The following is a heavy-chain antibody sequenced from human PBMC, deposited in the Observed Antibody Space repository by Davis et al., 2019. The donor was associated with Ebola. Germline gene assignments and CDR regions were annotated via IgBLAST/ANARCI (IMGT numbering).Heavy chain of an antibody. Sequence: GGSLRLSCVASGFSVGGIHMSWFRQAPGKGLEWVSFIYTGGYMSYADSVKGRFIISRDNSQNTLYLQMNSVTAEDTAVYYWARDSSTRGGGVDVWGKGTTATVSS. CDR3: ARDSSTRGGGVDV. CDR1: GFSVGGIH. CDR2: IYTGGYM. D-gene: IGHD2-2*01. V-gene: IGHV3-53*01. J-gene: IGHJ6*04.